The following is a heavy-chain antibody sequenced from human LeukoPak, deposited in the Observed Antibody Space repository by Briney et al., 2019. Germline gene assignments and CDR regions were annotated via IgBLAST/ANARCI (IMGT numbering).Heavy chain of an antibody. CDR1: GFTFSSYA. CDR2: TSGSGGST. J-gene: IGHJ4*02. CDR3: ARELPYSSGWFDY. Sequence: GRSLRLSCAASGFTFSSYAMSWVRQAPGKGLEWVSATSGSGGSTYYADSVKGRFTISRDNAKNSLYLQMNSLRAEDTAVYYCARELPYSSGWFDYWGQGTLVTVSS. V-gene: IGHV3-23*01. D-gene: IGHD6-19*01.